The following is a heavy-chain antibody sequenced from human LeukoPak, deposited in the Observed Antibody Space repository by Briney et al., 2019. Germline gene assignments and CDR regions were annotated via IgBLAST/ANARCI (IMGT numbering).Heavy chain of an antibody. J-gene: IGHJ6*02. V-gene: IGHV3-21*01. CDR1: GLTFNSYI. CDR2: ISSSSSYI. Sequence: GGSLRLSCAASGLTFNSYIMNWVRQAPGKGLEWVSSISSSSSYIFYADSVKGRFTISRDNAKNSLYLQMSSLRAEDTALYYCSTGDFGNGMAVWGQGTTVTVSS. CDR3: STGDFGNGMAV. D-gene: IGHD3-10*01.